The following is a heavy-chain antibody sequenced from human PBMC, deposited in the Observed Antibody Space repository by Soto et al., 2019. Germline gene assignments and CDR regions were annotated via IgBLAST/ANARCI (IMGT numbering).Heavy chain of an antibody. CDR1: GYTFTRYG. D-gene: IGHD2-8*01. J-gene: IGHJ6*02. CDR2: ISGYNGDT. V-gene: IGHV1-18*01. CDR3: AKNGQPPYYYYGLDV. Sequence: QGHLVQSEAEVKKPGTSVKVSCKASGYTFTRYGISSVRQAPGQGLEWMGWISGYNGDTNYAQNLQGRVTMTIDTSTSTAYMELRSLTSDDTAVYYCAKNGQPPYYYYGLDVWGQGTTVTVSS.